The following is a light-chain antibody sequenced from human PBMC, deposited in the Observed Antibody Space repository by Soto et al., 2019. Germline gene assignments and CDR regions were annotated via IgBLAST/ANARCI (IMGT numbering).Light chain of an antibody. CDR2: DAS. CDR1: QGISSY. Sequence: AIRMTHSPSSFSASTVDRFTITCLASQGISSYLAWYYEKPGKDPKVLIYDASNLERGVPSRFSGNGSGTEFTLTIRNLQPDDFATYYCQQYENYWTFGQGTK. J-gene: IGKJ1*01. CDR3: QQYENYWT. V-gene: IGKV1-8*01.